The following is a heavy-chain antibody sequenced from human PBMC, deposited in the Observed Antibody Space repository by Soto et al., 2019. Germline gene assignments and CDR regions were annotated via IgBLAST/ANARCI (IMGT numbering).Heavy chain of an antibody. D-gene: IGHD3-10*01. CDR3: ARSYYGSGSYSYYYGMDV. Sequence: SETPARTWTVSGGSVSSYCWSWMRQPPGKGLEWIGYIYYSGSTNYNPSLKSRVTISVDTSKNQFSLKLSSVTAADTAVYYCARSYYGSGSYSYYYGMDVWGQGTTVTVSS. CDR1: GGSVSSYC. J-gene: IGHJ6*02. CDR2: IYYSGST. V-gene: IGHV4-59*02.